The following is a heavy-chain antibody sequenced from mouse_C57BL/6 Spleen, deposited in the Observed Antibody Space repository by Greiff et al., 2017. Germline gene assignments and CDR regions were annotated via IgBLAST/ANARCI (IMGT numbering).Heavy chain of an antibody. D-gene: IGHD2-14*01. Sequence: VQLQQSGPVLVKPGASVKMSCKASGYTFTDYYLNWVKQSHGKSLEWIGVINPYNGGTSYNQKFKGKATLTVDKSSSQANMELNSLTSEDSAVYYCAKGVRRRFAYWGQGTLVTVSA. V-gene: IGHV1-19*01. CDR3: AKGVRRRFAY. CDR2: INPYNGGT. J-gene: IGHJ3*01. CDR1: GYTFTDYY.